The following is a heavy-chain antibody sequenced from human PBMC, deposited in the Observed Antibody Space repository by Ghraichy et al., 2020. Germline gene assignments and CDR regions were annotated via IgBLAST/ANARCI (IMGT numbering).Heavy chain of an antibody. CDR2: IKEDGSEK. CDR3: ATEGVPTIIYSFEI. J-gene: IGHJ3*02. Sequence: GGSLRLSCAASGFTFSSYWMGWVRQAPGKGLEWVANIKEDGSEKYYVDSVRGRFTISRDNAKNSLYLQMNSLRAEDTALYYCATEGVPTIIYSFEIWGQGTMVTVSS. CDR1: GFTFSSYW. D-gene: IGHD2-2*01. V-gene: IGHV3-7*03.